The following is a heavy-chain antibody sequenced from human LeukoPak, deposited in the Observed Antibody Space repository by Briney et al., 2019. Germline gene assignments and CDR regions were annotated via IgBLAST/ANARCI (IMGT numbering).Heavy chain of an antibody. D-gene: IGHD3-10*02. Sequence: GGSLRLSCGVSGFTFSSYSMCWVRQAPGKGLEWVSFISSSSSYIYYADSVKGRFTISRDNAKNSLYLQMNSLRAEDTAVYYCARGTMSPYYFDYWGQGTLVTVSS. J-gene: IGHJ4*02. V-gene: IGHV3-21*01. CDR2: ISSSSSYI. CDR1: GFTFSSYS. CDR3: ARGTMSPYYFDY.